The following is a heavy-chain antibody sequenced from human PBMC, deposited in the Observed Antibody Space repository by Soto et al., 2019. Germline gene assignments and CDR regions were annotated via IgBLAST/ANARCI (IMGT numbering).Heavy chain of an antibody. V-gene: IGHV4-39*01. CDR3: ASPTLGAFDI. D-gene: IGHD3-16*01. Sequence: SETLSLTCTVSGGSISSSNYYWGWIRQPPGKGLEWIGSIYYSGSTSYNSSLKSRVTISVDTSKNQFSLRLSSVTAADTAVYYCASPTLGAFDIWGQGAMVTVSS. J-gene: IGHJ3*02. CDR2: IYYSGST. CDR1: GGSISSSNYY.